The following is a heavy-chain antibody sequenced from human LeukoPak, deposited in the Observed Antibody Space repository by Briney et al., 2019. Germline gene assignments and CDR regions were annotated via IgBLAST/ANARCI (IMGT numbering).Heavy chain of an antibody. J-gene: IGHJ4*02. CDR1: GGSISSSSYY. V-gene: IGHV4-61*05. Sequence: SETLSLTCTVSGGSISSSSYYWGWIRQPPGKGLEWIGYIYYSGSTNYNPSLKSLVTISVDTSKNQFSLKLSSVTAADTAVYYCARRRNYGGYYFDYWGQGTLVTVSS. CDR2: IYYSGST. CDR3: ARRRNYGGYYFDY. D-gene: IGHD1-7*01.